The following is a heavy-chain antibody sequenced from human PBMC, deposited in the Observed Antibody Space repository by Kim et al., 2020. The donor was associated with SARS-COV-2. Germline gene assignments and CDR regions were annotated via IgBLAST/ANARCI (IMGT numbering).Heavy chain of an antibody. CDR1: GGSISSGSYY. V-gene: IGHV4-61*02. Sequence: SETLSLTCTVSGGSISSGSYYWSWIRQPAGKGLEWIGRIYTIGSTNYNPSPKSRVTISVDTSKNQFSLKLSSVTAADTAVYYCARDIQWLVPSWFDPCGQGTLVTVSS. CDR3: ARDIQWLVPSWFDP. CDR2: IYTIGST. J-gene: IGHJ5*02. D-gene: IGHD6-19*01.